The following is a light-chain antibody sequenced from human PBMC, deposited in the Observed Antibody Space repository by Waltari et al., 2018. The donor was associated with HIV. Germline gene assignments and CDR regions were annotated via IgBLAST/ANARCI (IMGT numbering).Light chain of an antibody. CDR2: EVN. V-gene: IGLV2-8*01. CDR1: SSDVGGYNY. CDR3: SSYAGSNNHVV. J-gene: IGLJ2*01. Sequence: QSALTQPPSASGSPGQSVTISCTGTSSDVGGYNYVSWYQQHPGKAPQLMIYEVNKRPSGVPDRFSGSESGNTASLTVSGLQAEDEADYYCSSYAGSNNHVVFGGGTKLTVL.